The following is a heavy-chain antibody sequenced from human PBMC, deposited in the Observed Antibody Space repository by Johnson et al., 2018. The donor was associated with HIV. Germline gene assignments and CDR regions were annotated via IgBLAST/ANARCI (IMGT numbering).Heavy chain of an antibody. Sequence: QVQLVESGGGVVKPGGSLRLSCAASGFTFSGNYMTWIRQAPGKGLEWVSCITSGGRTTCYADSVKGRFTISRDNAKNSLYLQMNSLRAEDGAVYYGAVQCGGCASAFDMWGQGTMVTVS. J-gene: IGHJ3*02. D-gene: IGHD3-16*01. CDR3: AVQCGGCASAFDM. V-gene: IGHV3-11*04. CDR1: GFTFSGNY. CDR2: ITSGGRTT.